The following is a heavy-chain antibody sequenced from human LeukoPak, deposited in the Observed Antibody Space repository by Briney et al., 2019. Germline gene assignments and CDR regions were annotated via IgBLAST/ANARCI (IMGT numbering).Heavy chain of an antibody. D-gene: IGHD1-26*01. CDR1: GASISSSNYY. CDR2: IYSSGNT. CDR3: ARRPIVGSKAYYFDP. J-gene: IGHJ5*02. Sequence: SETLSLTCAVSGASISSSNYYWGWVRQSPGTGLEWLGNIYSSGNTYYNASLKSRVTMYIDTSKNQFSLKLSSLTAADTPLYYCARRPIVGSKAYYFDPWGQGTLVTVSS. V-gene: IGHV4-39*01.